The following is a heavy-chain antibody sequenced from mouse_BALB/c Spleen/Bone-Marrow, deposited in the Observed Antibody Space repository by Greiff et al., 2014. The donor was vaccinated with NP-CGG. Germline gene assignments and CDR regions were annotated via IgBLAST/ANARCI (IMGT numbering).Heavy chain of an antibody. J-gene: IGHJ4*01. CDR2: INPYNGGT. CDR3: ARRTMITAMDY. Sequence: VQLKHSGPELVKPGASMKISCKASGYSFTGYTMNWVKQSHGKNPEWIGLINPYNGGTIYNQKFEGKATLTVDKSSSTAYMELLSLTSEDSAVYYCARRTMITAMDYWGQGTSVTVSS. D-gene: IGHD2-4*01. CDR1: GYSFTGYT. V-gene: IGHV1-37*01.